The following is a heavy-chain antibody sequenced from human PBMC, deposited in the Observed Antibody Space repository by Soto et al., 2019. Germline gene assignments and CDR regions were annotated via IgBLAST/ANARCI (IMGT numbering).Heavy chain of an antibody. D-gene: IGHD3-22*01. CDR3: ARDGPSNYYYDSSGYKGWFDP. CDR2: IYYSGST. J-gene: IGHJ5*02. CDR1: GGSISRGGYY. Sequence: TLSLTCTVSGGSISRGGYYWSWIRQHPGKGLEWIGYIYYSGSTYYNPSLKSRVTISVDTSKNQFSLKLSSVTAADTAVYYCARDGPSNYYYDSSGYKGWFDPWGQGTLVTVSS. V-gene: IGHV4-31*03.